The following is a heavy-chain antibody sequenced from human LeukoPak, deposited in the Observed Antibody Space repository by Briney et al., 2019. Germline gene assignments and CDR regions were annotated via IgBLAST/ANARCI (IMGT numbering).Heavy chain of an antibody. V-gene: IGHV1-8*02. D-gene: IGHD4-17*01. CDR2: MNPNSGNT. J-gene: IGHJ4*02. CDR3: ASGDYGDYYFDY. Sequence: ASVKVSCKASGYTFTNYDINWVRQATGQGREWMGWMNPNSGNTGYAQKFQGRVTMTRNSSISTAYMELSSLRSEDTAVYYCASGDYGDYYFDYWGQGTLVTVSS. CDR1: GYTFTNYD.